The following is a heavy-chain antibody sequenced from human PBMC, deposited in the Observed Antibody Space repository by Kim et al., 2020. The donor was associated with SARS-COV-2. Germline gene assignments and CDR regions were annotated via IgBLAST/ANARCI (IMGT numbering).Heavy chain of an antibody. CDR2: ISYDGSNK. V-gene: IGHV3-30*18. CDR3: AKRGGGPYYDSSGYLDY. Sequence: GGSLRLSCAASGFTFSNYGMHWVRQAPGKGLEWVAVISYDGSNKYYADSVKGRFTISRDNSKNTLYLQMNSLRAEDTAVYYCAKRGGGPYYDSSGYLDY. J-gene: IGHJ4*01. CDR1: GFTFSNYG. D-gene: IGHD3-22*01.